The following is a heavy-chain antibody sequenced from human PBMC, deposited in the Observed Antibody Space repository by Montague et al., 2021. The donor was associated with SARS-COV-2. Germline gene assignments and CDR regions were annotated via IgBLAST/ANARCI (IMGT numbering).Heavy chain of an antibody. CDR2: TYYRSRWYN. J-gene: IGHJ4*02. CDR3: AREEAGTYYFDY. Sequence: CAISGDSVSSNTGAWNWIRQSPSRGLEWLGRTYYRSRWYNDYALSVRSRITINPDTSKNQFPLQLNSVTPEDTAVYYCAREEAGTYYFDYWDQGILVTVSS. V-gene: IGHV6-1*01. CDR1: GDSVSSNTGA. D-gene: IGHD6-19*01.